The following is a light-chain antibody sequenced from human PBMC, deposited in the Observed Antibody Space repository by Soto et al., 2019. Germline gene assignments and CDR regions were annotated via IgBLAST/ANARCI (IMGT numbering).Light chain of an antibody. CDR1: QSVSSNF. CDR2: GAS. V-gene: IGKV3-20*01. J-gene: IGKJ1*01. Sequence: EIVMTQSPGTLSLSPGERATLSCRASQSVSSNFLAWYQQRPGQAPRLLMDGASSRAAGIPDRFSGSGSGTDFTLTISSLQSEDFAVYYCQQYIDWPPGTFGQGTAVEIK. CDR3: QQYIDWPPGT.